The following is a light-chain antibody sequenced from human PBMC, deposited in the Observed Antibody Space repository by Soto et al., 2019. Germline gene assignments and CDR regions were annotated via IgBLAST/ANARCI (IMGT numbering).Light chain of an antibody. CDR2: GNT. J-gene: IGLJ2*01. V-gene: IGLV1-40*01. CDR1: SSNIGAGYD. CDR3: LSFDSSLSVV. Sequence: QSVLTHPPSVSGAPGQRVTISCTGSSSNIGAGYDVHWYQHLPGRAPKLLIFGNTNRPSGVPDRFSGSKSGTSASLAITGLQAEDEADYYCLSFDSSLSVVFGGGTKLTVL.